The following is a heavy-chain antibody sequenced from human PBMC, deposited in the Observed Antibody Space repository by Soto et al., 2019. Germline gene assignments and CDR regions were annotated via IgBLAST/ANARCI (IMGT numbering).Heavy chain of an antibody. Sequence: SVKVSCKASGGTFSSYAISWVRQAPGQGLEWMGGIIPIFGTANYAQKFQGRVTITADESTSTAYMELSSLRSEDTAVYYCARDPRPSRRWLQPATTENFDYWGQGTLVTVSS. J-gene: IGHJ4*02. CDR3: ARDPRPSRRWLQPATTENFDY. D-gene: IGHD1-26*01. CDR2: IIPIFGTA. CDR1: GGTFSSYA. V-gene: IGHV1-69*13.